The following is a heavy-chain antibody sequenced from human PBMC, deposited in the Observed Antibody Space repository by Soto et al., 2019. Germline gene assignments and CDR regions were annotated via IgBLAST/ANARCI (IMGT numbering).Heavy chain of an antibody. CDR2: ISAYNGNT. CDR3: ARDGPYDILTGFGRGGDY. D-gene: IGHD3-9*01. J-gene: IGHJ4*02. Sequence: ASVKVSCKASGYTFTSYGISWVLQAPGQGLEWMGWISAYNGNTNYAQKLQGRVTMTTDTSTSTAYMELRSLRSDDTAVYYCARDGPYDILTGFGRGGDYWGQGTLVTVSS. V-gene: IGHV1-18*01. CDR1: GYTFTSYG.